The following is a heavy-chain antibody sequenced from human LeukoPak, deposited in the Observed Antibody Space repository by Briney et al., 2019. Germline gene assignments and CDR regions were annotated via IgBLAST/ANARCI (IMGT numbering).Heavy chain of an antibody. CDR1: GYTFTGYY. CDR2: INPNNGGA. CDR3: AMSHDYYDSSGYYYFDY. D-gene: IGHD3-22*01. J-gene: IGHJ4*02. V-gene: IGHV1-2*02. Sequence: ASVKVCCKASGYTFTGYYMHWVRQAPGQGLEWMGWINPNNGGANYAQKFQGRVTMTRDTSISTAYMELSRLRSDDTAVYYCAMSHDYYDSSGYYYFDYWGQGTLVTVSS.